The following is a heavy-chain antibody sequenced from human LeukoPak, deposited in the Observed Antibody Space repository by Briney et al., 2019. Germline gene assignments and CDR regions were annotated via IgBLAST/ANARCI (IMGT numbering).Heavy chain of an antibody. CDR3: VRDFRSADY. V-gene: IGHV3-74*01. CDR1: GFTFSTYC. Sequence: GGSLRLSCAASGFTFSTYCMHWVRQAPGKGPMWVSRICPDGTVTNYADSVKARFTISRDNARNTVYLQMNSLRVEDTAVYYCVRDFRSADYWGQGTLVTVSS. CDR2: ICPDGTVT. J-gene: IGHJ4*02.